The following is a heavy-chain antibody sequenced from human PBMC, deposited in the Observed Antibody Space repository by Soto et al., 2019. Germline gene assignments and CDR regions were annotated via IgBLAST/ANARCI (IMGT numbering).Heavy chain of an antibody. CDR1: RGSVRAPDQ. CDR2: LHIPGHS. Sequence: SETQSLTCCLSRGSVRAPDQWNWVRHSPDKGVACIAELHIPGHSNYNPSLRSRSSVSLDSSKNQFYLNLNSVTAADTAIYYCARVRQGCSANNCYFDPWGQGTQVTVSS. CDR3: ARVRQGCSANNCYFDP. J-gene: IGHJ5*01. D-gene: IGHD1-1*01. V-gene: IGHV4-4*02.